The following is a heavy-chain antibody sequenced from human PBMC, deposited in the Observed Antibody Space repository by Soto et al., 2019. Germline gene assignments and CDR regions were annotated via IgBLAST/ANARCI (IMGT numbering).Heavy chain of an antibody. V-gene: IGHV2-5*02. CDR1: GFSLSTPGVG. CDR2: IYWDDDK. D-gene: IGHD3-10*01. Sequence: QITLKESGPTLVKPTQTLTLTCTVSGFSLSTPGVGVGWIRQPPGKALEWLILIYWDDDKRYSPSLKNRLTITKDTSKDQVVLTMTNVDPVDTATYYWAHRRAEYYFDYWGQGTLVSVSS. J-gene: IGHJ4*02. CDR3: AHRRAEYYFDY.